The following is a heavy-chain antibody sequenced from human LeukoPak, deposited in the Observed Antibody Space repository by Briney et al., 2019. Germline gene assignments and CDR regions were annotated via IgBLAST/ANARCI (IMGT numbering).Heavy chain of an antibody. CDR3: AKAKGDFWSEIDY. Sequence: WIRQPPGKGLEWVSSINWNSDSIYYADSVKGRFTISRDNAKNSLYLQMNSLRAEDTALYYCAKAKGDFWSEIDYWGQGTLVTVSS. CDR2: INWNSDSI. D-gene: IGHD3-3*01. V-gene: IGHV3-9*01. J-gene: IGHJ4*02.